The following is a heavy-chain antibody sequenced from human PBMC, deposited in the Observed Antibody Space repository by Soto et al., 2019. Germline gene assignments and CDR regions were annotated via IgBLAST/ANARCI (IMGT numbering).Heavy chain of an antibody. CDR2: ISDGGDTT. CDR1: GFTFNNYA. Sequence: EVQLLDSGGGLVQPGGSLRLSCAASGFTFNNYAMTWVRQAPGKGLEWVSAISDGGDTTSYADSVKGRFTVSRDGSKNTLYLQMSSLSAEDKDLSYCAKGRGGSGTLTPRVDFWGQGTLVTVSS. CDR3: AKGRGGSGTLTPRVDF. V-gene: IGHV3-23*01. J-gene: IGHJ4*02. D-gene: IGHD3-10*01.